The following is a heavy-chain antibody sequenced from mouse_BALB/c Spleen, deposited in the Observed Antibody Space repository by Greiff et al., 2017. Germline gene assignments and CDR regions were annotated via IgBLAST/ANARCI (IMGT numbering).Heavy chain of an antibody. V-gene: IGHV5-6*01. CDR1: GFTFSSYG. CDR2: ISSGGSYT. J-gene: IGHJ4*01. D-gene: IGHD1-1*01. CDR3: ARESSPSMDY. Sequence: EVKLVESGGDLVKPGGSLKLSCAASGFTFSSYGMSWVRQTPDKRLEWVATISSGGSYTYYPDSVKGRFTISRDNAKNTLYLQMSSLKSEDTAMYYCARESSPSMDYWGQGTSVTGSS.